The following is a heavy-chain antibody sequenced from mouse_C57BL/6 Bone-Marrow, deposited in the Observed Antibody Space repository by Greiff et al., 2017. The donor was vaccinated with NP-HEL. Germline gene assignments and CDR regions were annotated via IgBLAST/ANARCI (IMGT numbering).Heavy chain of an antibody. Sequence: VQVVESGPELVKPGASVKISCKASGYAFSSSWMNWVKQRPGKGLEWIGRIYPGDGDTNYNGKFKGKATLTADKSSSTAYMQLSSLTSEDSAVYFCARVYYGNYGTPGGFDVWGTGTTVTVSS. CDR1: GYAFSSSW. CDR3: ARVYYGNYGTPGGFDV. CDR2: IYPGDGDT. D-gene: IGHD2-1*01. V-gene: IGHV1-82*01. J-gene: IGHJ1*03.